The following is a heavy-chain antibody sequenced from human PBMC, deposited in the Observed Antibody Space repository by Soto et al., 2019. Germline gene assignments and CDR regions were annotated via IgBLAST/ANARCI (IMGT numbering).Heavy chain of an antibody. CDR1: GYTFTSYA. CDR3: ASSNFMDV. J-gene: IGHJ6*03. D-gene: IGHD4-4*01. CDR2: INAGNGNT. V-gene: IGHV1-3*01. Sequence: QVQLVQSGAEVKKPGASVKVSCKASGYTFTSYAMHWVRQAPGQRLEWMGWINAGNGNTKYSQKFQGRVTITRDTSASTADMELSSLRSEDTAVYYCASSNFMDVWGKGTTVTVSS.